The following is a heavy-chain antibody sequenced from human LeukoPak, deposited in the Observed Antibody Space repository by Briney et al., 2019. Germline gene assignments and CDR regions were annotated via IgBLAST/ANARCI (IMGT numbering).Heavy chain of an antibody. J-gene: IGHJ6*03. CDR2: IWYDGSNR. CDR1: GFTFSSYG. Sequence: PGRSLRLSCAASGFTFSSYGMHWVRQAPGKGREWVAVIWYDGSNRYYADSVKGRFTISRDNSKNTLYLQMNSLRAEDTAVYYCAKVGGWYEQYYYYYMDVWGKGTTVTVSS. V-gene: IGHV3-33*06. CDR3: AKVGGWYEQYYYYYMDV. D-gene: IGHD6-19*01.